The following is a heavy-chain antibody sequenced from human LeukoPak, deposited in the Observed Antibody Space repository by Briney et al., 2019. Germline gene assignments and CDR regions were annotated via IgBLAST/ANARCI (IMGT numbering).Heavy chain of an antibody. Sequence: GGSLRLSCAASGFTFDDYAMHWVRQAPGKGLGWVSGISWNSGSIGYADSVKGRFTISRDNAKNSPYLQMNSLRAEDTALYYCAKDDSSGYYTNFDYWGQGTLVTVSS. V-gene: IGHV3-9*01. CDR2: ISWNSGSI. CDR1: GFTFDDYA. CDR3: AKDDSSGYYTNFDY. J-gene: IGHJ4*02. D-gene: IGHD3-22*01.